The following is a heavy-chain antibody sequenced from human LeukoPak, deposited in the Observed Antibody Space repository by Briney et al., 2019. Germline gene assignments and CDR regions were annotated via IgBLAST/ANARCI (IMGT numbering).Heavy chain of an antibody. D-gene: IGHD1-26*01. CDR2: IVVGSGNT. Sequence: SVKVSCKASGFTFSNSAVQWVRQARGQRLEWIGWIVVGSGNTNYAQKFQERVTITRDMSTSTAYMELSSLRPEDTAVYYCTSDPTFYSGRYCFDYWGQGTLVTVSS. CDR3: TSDPTFYSGRYCFDY. J-gene: IGHJ4*02. V-gene: IGHV1-58*01. CDR1: GFTFSNSA.